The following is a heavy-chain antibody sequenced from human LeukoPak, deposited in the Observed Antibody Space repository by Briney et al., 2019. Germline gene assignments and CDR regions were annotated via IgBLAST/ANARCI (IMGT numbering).Heavy chain of an antibody. V-gene: IGHV3-7*01. CDR2: IKKDVDEK. D-gene: IGHD3-10*01. J-gene: IGHJ4*02. CDR1: GFTFSSHW. Sequence: GGSLRLSCAASGFTFSSHWMTWIRQAPGKGLEWVASIKKDVDEKYYVDSVKGRFTISRDNAKDSLYLQMNSLRAEDTAVYYCAALLWFGEYDYWGQGTLVTVSS. CDR3: AALLWFGEYDY.